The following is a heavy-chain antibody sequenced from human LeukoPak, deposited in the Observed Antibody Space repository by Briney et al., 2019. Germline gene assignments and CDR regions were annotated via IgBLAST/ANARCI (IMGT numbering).Heavy chain of an antibody. V-gene: IGHV1-2*06. J-gene: IGHJ4*02. CDR2: ISPSSGAT. CDR3: ARDNGDGYNDY. CDR1: GYTFTGYY. Sequence: ASVKVSCKASGYTFTGYYMHWVRQAPGQGLEWMGRISPSSGATDLAQKLRGRVTMTRDTSINTAYMELTRLRSDDTAVYYCARDNGDGYNDYWGQGTLITVSS. D-gene: IGHD5-24*01.